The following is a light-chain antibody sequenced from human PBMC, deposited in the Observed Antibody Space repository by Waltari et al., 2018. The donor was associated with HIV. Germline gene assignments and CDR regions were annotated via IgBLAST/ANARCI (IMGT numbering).Light chain of an antibody. Sequence: DIVMTQSPDSLAVSLGERATINCKSRQSVLYSSNNKNYLSWYQQKPGQPPKLLLYWASTRESAVPDRFSGSGSGTDFTLTISRVGLEDFAMYYCQQYGNSPITFGQGTRLDIK. CDR3: QQYGNSPIT. J-gene: IGKJ5*01. CDR1: QSVLYSSNNKNY. V-gene: IGKV4-1*01. CDR2: WAS.